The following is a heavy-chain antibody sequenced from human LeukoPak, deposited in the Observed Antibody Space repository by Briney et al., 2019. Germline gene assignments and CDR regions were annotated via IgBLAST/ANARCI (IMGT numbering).Heavy chain of an antibody. V-gene: IGHV4-61*02. D-gene: IGHD4-23*01. Sequence: SQTLSLTCTVSGGSISSGSYFWSWIRQPAGKGLEWIGRINTSGSTNYNPSLKSRVTMSVDTSKNQFSLKLSSVTAADTAVYYCAGQTPHDYGGKTPSTEYFQHWGQGTLVTVSS. CDR1: GGSISSGSYF. CDR2: INTSGST. J-gene: IGHJ1*01. CDR3: AGQTPHDYGGKTPSTEYFQH.